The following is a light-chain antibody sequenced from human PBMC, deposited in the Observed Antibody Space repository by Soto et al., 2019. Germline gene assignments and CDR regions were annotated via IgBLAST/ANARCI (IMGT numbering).Light chain of an antibody. CDR1: QGISND. Sequence: AIQMTQSPLSLSASVGDIVTITCRASQGISNDLGWYQQKPGKAPKLLIYAASSLHSGVSSRFSGSGSGTDFTLTISSLQPEDFATYYCLQDYNYPWTFGQGTKVEIK. V-gene: IGKV1-6*01. CDR3: LQDYNYPWT. CDR2: AAS. J-gene: IGKJ1*01.